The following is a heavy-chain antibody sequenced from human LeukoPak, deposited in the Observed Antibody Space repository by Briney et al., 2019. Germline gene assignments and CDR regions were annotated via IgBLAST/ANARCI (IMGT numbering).Heavy chain of an antibody. D-gene: IGHD6-13*01. CDR2: IYYSGST. CDR3: ARDLLTAARKGHWFDP. J-gene: IGHJ5*02. Sequence: SETLSLTCTVSGGSISSSSYYWGWIRQPPGKGLEWIGSIYYSGSTYYNPSLKSRVTISVDTSKNQFSLKLSSVTAADTAVYYCARDLLTAARKGHWFDPWGQGTLVTVSS. CDR1: GGSISSSSYY. V-gene: IGHV4-39*07.